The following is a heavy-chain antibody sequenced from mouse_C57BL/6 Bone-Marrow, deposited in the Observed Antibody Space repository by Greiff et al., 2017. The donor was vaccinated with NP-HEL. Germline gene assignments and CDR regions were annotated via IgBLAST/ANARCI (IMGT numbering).Heavy chain of an antibody. Sequence: QVQLQQSGAELVRPGASVTLSCKASGYTFTDYEMHWVKQTPVHGLEWIGAIDPETGGTAYNQKFKGKAILTADKSSSTAYMELRSLTSEDSAVYYCTREEGDLHPFDVWGTGTTVTVSS. J-gene: IGHJ1*03. V-gene: IGHV1-15*01. CDR2: IDPETGGT. D-gene: IGHD2-1*01. CDR3: TREEGDLHPFDV. CDR1: GYTFTDYE.